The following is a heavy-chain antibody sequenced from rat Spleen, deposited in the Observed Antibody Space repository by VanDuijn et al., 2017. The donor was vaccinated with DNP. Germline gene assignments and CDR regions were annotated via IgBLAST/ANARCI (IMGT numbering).Heavy chain of an antibody. CDR3: ARHVLGMYTTDYYPDYFDY. V-gene: IGHV5-29*01. CDR2: ISYDGSST. J-gene: IGHJ2*01. CDR1: GFTFSNYG. D-gene: IGHD1-6*01. Sequence: EVQLVESGGGLVQPGRSLKLSCAASGFTFSNYGMAWVRQAPTKGLEWVATISYDGSSTYYLDSVKGRFTISRDNAKSTLYLQMDSLRSEDTATYYCARHVLGMYTTDYYPDYFDYWGQGVMVTVSS.